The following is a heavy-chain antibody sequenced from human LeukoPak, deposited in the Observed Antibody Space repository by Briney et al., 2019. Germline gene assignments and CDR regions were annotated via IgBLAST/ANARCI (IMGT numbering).Heavy chain of an antibody. CDR1: GCSFNHYI. CDR2: ISSSSSNI. Sequence: GCSVRVSCPPSGCSFNHYIIHWVRQAPPKGREGVPSISSSSSNIYYADSVKGLFTISRDNAKNSLYVQMNSLRAEDTAVYYCARGRGITMLDYWCKGTLVSDSS. J-gene: IGHJ4*02. CDR3: ARGRGITMLDY. V-gene: IGHV3-21*01. D-gene: IGHD3-10*02.